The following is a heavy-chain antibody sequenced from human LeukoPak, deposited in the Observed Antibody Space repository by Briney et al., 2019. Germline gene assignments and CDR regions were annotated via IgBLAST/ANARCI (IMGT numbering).Heavy chain of an antibody. Sequence: ASVKVSCKASGYTFTSYDINWVRQATGQGLEWMGWMNPNSGNTGYAQKFQGRVTITRNTSISTAYMELSSLRSEDTAVYYCARGLTIFGVAALGYWGQGTLVTVSS. CDR3: ARGLTIFGVAALGY. D-gene: IGHD3-3*01. CDR1: GYTFTSYD. CDR2: MNPNSGNT. V-gene: IGHV1-8*03. J-gene: IGHJ4*02.